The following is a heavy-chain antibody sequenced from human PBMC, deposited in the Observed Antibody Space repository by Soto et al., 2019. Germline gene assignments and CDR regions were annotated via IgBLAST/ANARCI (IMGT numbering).Heavy chain of an antibody. CDR2: IFSNDEK. V-gene: IGHV2-26*01. J-gene: IGHJ6*02. CDR3: ARIPTAMAYYYYYGMDV. CDR1: GFSLCNARMG. D-gene: IGHD5-18*01. Sequence: SGPTLVNPTETLTLTCTVSGFSLCNARMGASSICQPPGKALEWLAHIFSNDEKSYSTSLKSRLTISKDTSKSQVVLTMTNMDPVDTATYYCARIPTAMAYYYYYGMDVWGQGTTVT.